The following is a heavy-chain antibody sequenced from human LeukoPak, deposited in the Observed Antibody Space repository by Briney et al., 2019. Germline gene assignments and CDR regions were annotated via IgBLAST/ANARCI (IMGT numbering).Heavy chain of an antibody. V-gene: IGHV3-21*01. CDR1: GFTLRSYN. Sequence: GGTLRLSCAASGFTLRSYNMNWVRQAPGKGLEWVSSISSSSYIYYAASVKGRFTISRDNAKNSLYLQMNSLRVEDTAIYYCARDFIAVTGSFYYYGMDVWGQGTTVTVSS. CDR2: ISSSSYI. D-gene: IGHD6-13*01. CDR3: ARDFIAVTGSFYYYGMDV. J-gene: IGHJ6*02.